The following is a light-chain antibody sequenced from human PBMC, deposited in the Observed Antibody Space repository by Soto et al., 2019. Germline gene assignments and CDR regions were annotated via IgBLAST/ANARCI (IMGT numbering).Light chain of an antibody. V-gene: IGKV4-1*01. Sequence: DIVMTQSPDSLAVSLGERATINCKSSQSILYSPNNKNYLAWYQQKPGQPPKLLIYWASTRESGVPDRFSGSGSGTEFTLTINSLQAEDVAVYYCHYYYSTPWTFGQGTKVELK. J-gene: IGKJ1*01. CDR2: WAS. CDR3: HYYYSTPWT. CDR1: QSILYSPNNKNY.